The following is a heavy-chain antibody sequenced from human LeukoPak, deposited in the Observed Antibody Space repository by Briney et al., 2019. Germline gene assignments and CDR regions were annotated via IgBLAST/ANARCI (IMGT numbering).Heavy chain of an antibody. D-gene: IGHD2-2*01. CDR2: LQYDGSNK. V-gene: IGHV3-30*02. CDR1: GFTFRAYG. J-gene: IGHJ4*02. CDR3: AKDLCSSTSCHLRPVPTFDY. Sequence: GGSLRLSCAASGFTFRAYGMHWARQAPGEGLEWVAYLQYDGSNKQYADSVKGRFSISRDNSKNILYLQMNSLRAEDTAVYYCAKDLCSSTSCHLRPVPTFDYWGQGTLVTVSS.